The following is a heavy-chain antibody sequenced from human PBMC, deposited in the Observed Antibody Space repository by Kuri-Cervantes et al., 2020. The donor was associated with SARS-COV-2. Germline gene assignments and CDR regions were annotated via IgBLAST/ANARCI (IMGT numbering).Heavy chain of an antibody. J-gene: IGHJ4*02. D-gene: IGHD3-10*01. CDR2: ISSNGGST. CDR3: AKDPSMVVSYYFDY. CDR1: GFTFSSYA. V-gene: IGHV3-64*02. Sequence: GESLKISCAASGFTFSSYAMHWVRQAPGKGLEYVSAISSNGGSTYYADSVKGRFTISRDNAKNSLYLQMNSLRAEDMALYYCAKDPSMVVSYYFDYWGQGTLVTVSS.